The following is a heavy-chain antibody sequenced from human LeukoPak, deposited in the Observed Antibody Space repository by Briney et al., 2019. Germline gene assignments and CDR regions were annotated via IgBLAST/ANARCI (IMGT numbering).Heavy chain of an antibody. Sequence: PSETLSLTCAVYGGSFSGYYWSWIRQPPGKGLEWIGEINHSGSTNYNPSLKSRVTISVDTSKNQFSLKLSSVTAADTAVYHCARLGVYWGQGTLVTVSS. D-gene: IGHD3-16*01. J-gene: IGHJ4*02. CDR1: GGSFSGYY. V-gene: IGHV4-34*01. CDR2: INHSGST. CDR3: ARLGVY.